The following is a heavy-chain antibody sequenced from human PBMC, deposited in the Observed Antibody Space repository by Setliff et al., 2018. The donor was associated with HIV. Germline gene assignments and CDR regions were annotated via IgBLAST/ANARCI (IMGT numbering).Heavy chain of an antibody. CDR1: GFTFSTYW. Sequence: PGGSLRLSCAASGFTFSTYWMHWVRQSPGEGLVWVSRINADGSRTDYADSVKGRFTISRDNAKNTLYLLMNSLRVEDSAVYYCARDTGGYYEFWSGPRRGQGTLVTVSS. D-gene: IGHD3-3*01. J-gene: IGHJ4*02. V-gene: IGHV3-74*01. CDR2: INADGSRT. CDR3: ARDTGGYYEFWSGPR.